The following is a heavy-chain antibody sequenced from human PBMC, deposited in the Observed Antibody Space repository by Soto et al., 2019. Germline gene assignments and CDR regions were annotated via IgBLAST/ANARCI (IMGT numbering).Heavy chain of an antibody. Sequence: ASVKVSCKTSGFTFTSSAVQWVRQARGQRLEWIGWIGVGSGNRHYAQKFQERVTITRDMSTNTAYMELSSLRSEDTAVYYCAALGVNFDHWGQGTLVTVSS. J-gene: IGHJ4*02. CDR2: IGVGSGNR. CDR3: AALGVNFDH. CDR1: GFTFTSSA. V-gene: IGHV1-58*01. D-gene: IGHD2-8*01.